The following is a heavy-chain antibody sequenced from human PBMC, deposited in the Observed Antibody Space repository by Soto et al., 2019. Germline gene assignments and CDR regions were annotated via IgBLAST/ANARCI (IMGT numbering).Heavy chain of an antibody. V-gene: IGHV4-61*01. J-gene: IGHJ4*02. Sequence: PSETLSLTCTVSGGSVSSGSYYWSWIRQPPGKGLEWIGYIYYSGSTNYNPSLKSRVTISVDTSKNQFSLKLSSVTAADTAVYYCARGPYYYDSSGYEFDYWGQGTLVTVS. D-gene: IGHD3-22*01. CDR3: ARGPYYYDSSGYEFDY. CDR1: GGSVSSGSYY. CDR2: IYYSGST.